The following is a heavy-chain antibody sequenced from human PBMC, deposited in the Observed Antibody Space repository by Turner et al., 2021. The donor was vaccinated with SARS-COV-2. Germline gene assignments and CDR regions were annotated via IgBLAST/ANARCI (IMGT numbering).Heavy chain of an antibody. CDR3: ASYVWGSYRYIDH. J-gene: IGHJ4*02. V-gene: IGHV3-23*01. D-gene: IGHD3-16*02. CDR1: GFTFSSYA. Sequence: DVQLLESGGGLVQPGGSLRLSCAASGFTFSSYAMSWVRQAPGKGLEWVSAISGSGGSTYYADSVKGRFTISRDNSKNTLYLQMNSLRAEDTALYYCASYVWGSYRYIDHWGQGTLVTVSS. CDR2: ISGSGGST.